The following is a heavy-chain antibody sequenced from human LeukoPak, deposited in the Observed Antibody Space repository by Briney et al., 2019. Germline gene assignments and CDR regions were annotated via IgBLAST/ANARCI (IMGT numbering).Heavy chain of an antibody. V-gene: IGHV3-23*01. CDR1: GFTFSSYA. CDR3: ARDPSGTYWDH. J-gene: IGHJ4*02. D-gene: IGHD1-26*01. Sequence: GGSLRLSCAASGFTFSSYAMSWVRQAPGKGLEWVSAISGSGGSTYYADSVKGRFTISRDNSKNTLYLQMNSLRADDTAVYYCARDPSGTYWDHWGQGTLVTVSS. CDR2: ISGSGGST.